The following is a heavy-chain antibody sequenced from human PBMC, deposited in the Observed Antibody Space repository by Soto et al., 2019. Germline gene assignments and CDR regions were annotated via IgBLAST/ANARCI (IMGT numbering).Heavy chain of an antibody. CDR3: ARAPYSIVGRWQQLANDASDI. V-gene: IGHV3-66*01. CDR1: GFTVSSNY. D-gene: IGHD6-13*01. Sequence: EVQLVESGGGLVQPGGSLRLSCAASGFTVSSNYMSWVRQAPGKGLEWVSVIYSGGSTYYADSVKGRFTISRDNSKNTLYLQMNSLRAEDTAVYYCARAPYSIVGRWQQLANDASDIWGQGTMVTVSS. J-gene: IGHJ3*02. CDR2: IYSGGST.